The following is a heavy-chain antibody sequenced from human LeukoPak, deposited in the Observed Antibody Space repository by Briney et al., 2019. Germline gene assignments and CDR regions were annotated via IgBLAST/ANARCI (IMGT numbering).Heavy chain of an antibody. D-gene: IGHD3-3*01. CDR3: AKDQYDFWSGYLGPSGN. Sequence: GGSLRLSCAASAFTFSSYAMSWVRQAPGKGLEWVSGIRGSGGGTHYADSVKGRFTISRDNSKNTVYLQMNSLRAEDTAVYYCAKDQYDFWSGYLGPSGNWGQGTLVTVSS. V-gene: IGHV3-23*01. J-gene: IGHJ4*02. CDR1: AFTFSSYA. CDR2: IRGSGGGT.